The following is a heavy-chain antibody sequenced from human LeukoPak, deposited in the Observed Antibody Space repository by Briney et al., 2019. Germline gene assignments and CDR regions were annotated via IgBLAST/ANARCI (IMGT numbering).Heavy chain of an antibody. J-gene: IGHJ4*02. CDR1: GYSFTSYW. Sequence: GESLQISCNGSGYSFTSYWIGWVRQLPGKGLEWMGIIYPGDSDTRYSSSFQGQVTSSADKSISTAYLQWSSLKASDTAMYYCARTSVYYDYDWGSPDYWGQGTLVTVSS. CDR2: IYPGDSDT. D-gene: IGHD3-16*01. V-gene: IGHV5-51*01. CDR3: ARTSVYYDYDWGSPDY.